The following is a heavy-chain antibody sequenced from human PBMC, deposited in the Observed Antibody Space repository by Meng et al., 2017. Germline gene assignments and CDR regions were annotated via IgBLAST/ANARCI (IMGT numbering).Heavy chain of an antibody. D-gene: IGHD1-26*01. CDR3: AKHLSGSYTFDY. V-gene: IGHV3-23*01. J-gene: IGHJ4*02. Sequence: GESLKISCAASGFTFSSNYMSWARRAPGKGLEWVSAIGRGTDTYYADSVKGRFTISRDKSKNTLYLEMNSLRVEDTAVYYCAKHLSGSYTFDYWGQGTLVTVPQ. CDR2: IGRGTDT. CDR1: GFTFSSNY.